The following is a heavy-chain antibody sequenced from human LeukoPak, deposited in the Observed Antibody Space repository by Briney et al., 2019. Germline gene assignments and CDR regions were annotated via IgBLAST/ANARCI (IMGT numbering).Heavy chain of an antibody. D-gene: IGHD6-13*01. V-gene: IGHV4-38-2*02. J-gene: IGHJ4*02. CDR2: IYYSGST. Sequence: SETLSLTCTVSGYSISSGYYWGWIRQPPGKGLEWIGSIYYSGSTNYNPSLKSRVTISVDTSKNQFSLKLSSVTAADTAVYYCAREAPYSSSWSIFDYWGQGTLVTVSS. CDR3: AREAPYSSSWSIFDY. CDR1: GYSISSGYY.